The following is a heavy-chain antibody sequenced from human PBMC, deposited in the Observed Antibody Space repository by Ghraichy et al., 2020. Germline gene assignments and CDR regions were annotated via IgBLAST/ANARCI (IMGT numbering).Heavy chain of an antibody. Sequence: SETLSLTCAVYGGSFSGYYWSWIRQPPGKGLEWIGEINHSGSTNYNPSLKSRVTISVDTSKNQFSLKLSSVTAADTAVYYCARSHYGSGSYWWGTTSFDYWGQKTLVTVSS. CDR3: ARSHYGSGSYWWGTTSFDY. CDR1: GGSFSGYY. CDR2: INHSGST. D-gene: IGHD3-10*01. V-gene: IGHV4-34*01. J-gene: IGHJ4*02.